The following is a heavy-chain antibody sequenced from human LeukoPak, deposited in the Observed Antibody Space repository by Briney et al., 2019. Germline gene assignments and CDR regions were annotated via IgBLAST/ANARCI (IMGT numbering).Heavy chain of an antibody. Sequence: SETLSLTCTVSGGSISSYFWSWIRQPPGEGLEWIGHIYSSGSTNYNPSLESRVTMSVDTSKNQFSLKLSSVTAADTAVYYCARNPAGPVDFDYWGQGTLATVSS. J-gene: IGHJ4*02. CDR1: GGSISSYF. V-gene: IGHV4-59*01. D-gene: IGHD4-23*01. CDR2: IYSSGST. CDR3: ARNPAGPVDFDY.